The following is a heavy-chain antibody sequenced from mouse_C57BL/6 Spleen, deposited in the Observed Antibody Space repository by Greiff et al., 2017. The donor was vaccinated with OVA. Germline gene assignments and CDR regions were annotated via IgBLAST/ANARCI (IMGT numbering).Heavy chain of an antibody. CDR3: ARPSLTTVVATRYFDV. J-gene: IGHJ1*03. Sequence: VQLQQSGAELARPGASVKLSCKASGYTFTSYGISWVKQRTGQGLEWIGEIYPRSGNTYYNEKFKGKATLTADKSSRTAYMELRSLPSEDSAVYFCARPSLTTVVATRYFDVWGTGTTVTVSS. D-gene: IGHD1-1*01. CDR1: GYTFTSYG. V-gene: IGHV1-81*01. CDR2: IYPRSGNT.